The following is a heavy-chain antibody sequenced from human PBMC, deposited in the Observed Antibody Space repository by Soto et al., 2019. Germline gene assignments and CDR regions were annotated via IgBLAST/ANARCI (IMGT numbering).Heavy chain of an antibody. CDR2: ISTYNGDT. D-gene: IGHD1-26*01. V-gene: IGHV1-18*01. Sequence: QVQLVQSGPEVKQPGASVKVSCEASGYTFTTSGISWVRQAPGQGLEWMGWISTYNGDTNSAQKFQGRVTMTADTSTGTAYMELMSLKSADTAVYYCASQGSWPYYYDGLDVWGQGTTVTVSS. CDR3: ASQGSWPYYYDGLDV. CDR1: GYTFTTSG. J-gene: IGHJ6*02.